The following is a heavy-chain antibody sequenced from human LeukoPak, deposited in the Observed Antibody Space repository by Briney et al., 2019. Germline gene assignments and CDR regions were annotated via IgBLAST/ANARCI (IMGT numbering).Heavy chain of an antibody. CDR1: GGTFSSYA. CDR2: MNPNSGNT. J-gene: IGHJ4*02. D-gene: IGHD2-15*01. Sequence: ASVKVSCKASGGTFSSYAISWVRQATGQGLEWMGWMNPNSGNTGYAQKFQGRVTITRNTSISTAYMELSSLRSEDTAVYYCARGPYCSGGSCSDTVDYWGQGTLVTVSS. CDR3: ARGPYCSGGSCSDTVDY. V-gene: IGHV1-8*03.